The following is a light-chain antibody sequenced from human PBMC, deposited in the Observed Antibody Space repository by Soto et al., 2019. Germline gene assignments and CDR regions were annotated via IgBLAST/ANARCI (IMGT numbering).Light chain of an antibody. CDR2: GAS. Sequence: EIVLTQAPGTLSLSPGERATVSCRASQSVTSTSLAWYQQKPGQAPRLLMYGASSRATGTPDRISGGGSGTDFTLTISRLEPEDFAVYYCQHYGSSPPITFGQGTRLEI. CDR1: QSVTSTS. J-gene: IGKJ5*01. CDR3: QHYGSSPPIT. V-gene: IGKV3-20*01.